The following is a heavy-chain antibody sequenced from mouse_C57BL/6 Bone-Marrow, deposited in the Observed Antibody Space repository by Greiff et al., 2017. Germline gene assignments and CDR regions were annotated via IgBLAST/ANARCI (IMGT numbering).Heavy chain of an antibody. CDR1: GYSITSDY. J-gene: IGHJ4*01. CDR2: ISYSGST. Sequence: EVQLQESGPGLAKPSQTLSLTCSVTGYSITSDYWNWIRKFPGNKLEYMGYISYSGSTYYNPSLKSRISITRDTSKNQYYLQLNSVTTEDTATYYGARTLTYGSSHYYAMDYWGQGTSVTVSS. CDR3: ARTLTYGSSHYYAMDY. V-gene: IGHV3-8*01. D-gene: IGHD1-1*01.